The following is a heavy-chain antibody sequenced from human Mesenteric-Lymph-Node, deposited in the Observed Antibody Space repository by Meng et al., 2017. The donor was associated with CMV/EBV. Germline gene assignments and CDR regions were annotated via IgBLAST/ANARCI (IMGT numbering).Heavy chain of an antibody. CDR3: ARDTYYDFWSGYYTGGAFDI. J-gene: IGHJ3*02. V-gene: IGHV3-11*01. CDR1: GFTFSAYD. D-gene: IGHD3-3*01. Sequence: LSLTCAASGFTFSAYDMSWIRQAPGKGLEWVSYISGSGSAIYYADSVKGRFTMSRDNANNLLFLQMNSLRAEDTAVYYCARDTYYDFWSGYYTGGAFDIWGQGTMVTVSS. CDR2: ISGSGSAI.